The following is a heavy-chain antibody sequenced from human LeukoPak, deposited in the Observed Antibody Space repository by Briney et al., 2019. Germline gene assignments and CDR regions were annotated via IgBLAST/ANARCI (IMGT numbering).Heavy chain of an antibody. CDR2: IRGTGTTT. V-gene: IGHV3-23*01. D-gene: IGHD6-19*01. Sequence: GGSLRLSCAASGFTFSSYAMSWVRQAPGKGLEWVSAIRGTGTTTFYAASVKGRFTISRDNSKNTADLQMNSLRAEDTAVCYCAKVSWLGTLPSYHFDSWGQGTQVTVSS. CDR1: GFTFSSYA. CDR3: AKVSWLGTLPSYHFDS. J-gene: IGHJ4*02.